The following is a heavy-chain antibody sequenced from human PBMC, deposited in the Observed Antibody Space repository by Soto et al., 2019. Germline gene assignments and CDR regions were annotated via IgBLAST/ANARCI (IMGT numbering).Heavy chain of an antibody. CDR3: ARGATDPIPAEYFQH. CDR2: INPSGGST. V-gene: IGHV1-46*03. CDR1: GYTFTSYY. J-gene: IGHJ1*01. Sequence: ASVKVSCKASGYTFTSYYMHWVRQAPGQGLEWMGIINPSGGSTSYAQKFQGRVTMTRDTSTSTVYMELSSLRSEDTAVYYCARGATDPIPAEYFQHWGQGTLVTVSS.